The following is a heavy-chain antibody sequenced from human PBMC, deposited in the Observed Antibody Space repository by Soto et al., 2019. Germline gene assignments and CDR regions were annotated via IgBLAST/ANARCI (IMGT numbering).Heavy chain of an antibody. CDR1: GFTFSSYA. J-gene: IGHJ4*02. CDR3: ARDFSWDEWLRYLDY. D-gene: IGHD5-12*01. Sequence: GGSLRLSCAASGFTFSSYAMHWVRQAPGKGLEWVAVISYDGSNKYYADSVKGRFTISRDNSKNTLYLQMNSLRAEDTAVYYCARDFSWDEWLRYLDYWGQGTLVTVSS. CDR2: ISYDGSNK. V-gene: IGHV3-30-3*01.